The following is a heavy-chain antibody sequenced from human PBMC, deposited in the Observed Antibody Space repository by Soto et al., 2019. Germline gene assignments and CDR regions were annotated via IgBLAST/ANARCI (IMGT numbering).Heavy chain of an antibody. Sequence: VQLVESGGGLVKPGGSLRLSCAASGFTFSNAWMNWIRQAPGKGLEWVAAASYDGSETYYADSAKGRFTVSKEISKNTAFLQMNALRHEDTAVYFCVRDSGWPILNFDSWGQGTLVTVSS. J-gene: IGHJ4*02. D-gene: IGHD3-10*01. CDR1: GFTFSNAW. CDR3: VRDSGWPILNFDS. V-gene: IGHV3-30*03. CDR2: ASYDGSET.